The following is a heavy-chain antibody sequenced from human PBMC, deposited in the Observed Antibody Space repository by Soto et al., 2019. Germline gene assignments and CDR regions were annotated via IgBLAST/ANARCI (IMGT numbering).Heavy chain of an antibody. D-gene: IGHD6-19*01. V-gene: IGHV1-69*04. Sequence: SVKVSCKASGGTFSSYTISWVRQAPGQGLEWMGRIIPILGIANYAQKFQGRVTITADKSTSTAYMELSSLRSEDTAVYYCARDGGTYSSGWYGYYGMDVWGQGTTVTVSS. CDR3: ARDGGTYSSGWYGYYGMDV. CDR2: IIPILGIA. J-gene: IGHJ6*02. CDR1: GGTFSSYT.